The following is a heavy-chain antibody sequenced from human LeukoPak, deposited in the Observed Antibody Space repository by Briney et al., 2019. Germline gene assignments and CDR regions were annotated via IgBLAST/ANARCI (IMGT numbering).Heavy chain of an antibody. J-gene: IGHJ3*02. D-gene: IGHD3-3*01. Sequence: GGSLRLSCAASGFTFSSYWMSWVRQAPGKGLEWVANIKQDGSGKYYVDSVKGRFTISRDNAKNSLYLQMNSLRAEDTAVYYCARVMGTNTIFGVVTHDAFDIWGQGTMVTVSS. CDR1: GFTFSSYW. CDR2: IKQDGSGK. V-gene: IGHV3-7*01. CDR3: ARVMGTNTIFGVVTHDAFDI.